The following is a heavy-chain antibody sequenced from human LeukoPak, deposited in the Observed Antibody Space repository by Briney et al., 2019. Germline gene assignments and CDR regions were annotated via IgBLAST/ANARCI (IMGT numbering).Heavy chain of an antibody. CDR1: GFTFSSYA. V-gene: IGHV3-23*01. D-gene: IGHD6-19*01. Sequence: GGSLRLSCAASGFTFSSYAMSWVRQAPGKGLERVSSISAGGSGTYYADSVKGRFTISRDNSKHTLSLQMSSLRADDTAVYYCAKRDSSGWYSLDYWGQGALVTVSS. CDR3: AKRDSSGWYSLDY. CDR2: ISAGGSGT. J-gene: IGHJ4*02.